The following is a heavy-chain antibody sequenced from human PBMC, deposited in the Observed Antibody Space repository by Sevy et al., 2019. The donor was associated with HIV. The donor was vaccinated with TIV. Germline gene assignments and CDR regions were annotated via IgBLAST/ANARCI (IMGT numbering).Heavy chain of an antibody. Sequence: GGSLRLSCAASGFNFNEYAMHWVRQAPGKGLEWVSGITWNSDSVVYADSVKGRFTISSDKAKNSLYLQMNSLRPEDTALYYCVKDLISVAGFYAFDMWGQGTMVTVSS. CDR3: VKDLISVAGFYAFDM. CDR1: GFNFNEYA. V-gene: IGHV3-9*01. J-gene: IGHJ3*02. D-gene: IGHD6-19*01. CDR2: ITWNSDSV.